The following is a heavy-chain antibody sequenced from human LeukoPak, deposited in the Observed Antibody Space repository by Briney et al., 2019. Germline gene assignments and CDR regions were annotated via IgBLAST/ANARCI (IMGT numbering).Heavy chain of an antibody. CDR1: GGSISSSSYY. CDR3: ARGSYGSGLDY. J-gene: IGHJ4*02. CDR2: IYYSGST. D-gene: IGHD3-10*01. Sequence: PSETLSLTCIVSGGSISSSSYYWGWIRQPPGKGLEWIGSIYYSGSTYYNPSLKSRVTMSADTSKNQFSLKLSSVTAADTAVYYCARGSYGSGLDYWGQGALVTVSS. V-gene: IGHV4-39*07.